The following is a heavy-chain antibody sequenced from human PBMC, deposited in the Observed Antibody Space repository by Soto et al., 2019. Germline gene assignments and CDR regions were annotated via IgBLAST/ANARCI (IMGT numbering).Heavy chain of an antibody. CDR3: ASDQGDYYDSTLAYY. CDR2: IIPIFGTA. V-gene: IGHV1-69*13. J-gene: IGHJ4*02. CDR1: GGTFSSYA. Sequence: SVKVSCKASGGTFSSYAISWVRQAPGQGLEWMGGIIPIFGTANYAQKFQGRVTITADESTSTAYMELSSLRSEDTAVYYCASDQGDYYDSTLAYYWGQGTLVTVSS. D-gene: IGHD3-22*01.